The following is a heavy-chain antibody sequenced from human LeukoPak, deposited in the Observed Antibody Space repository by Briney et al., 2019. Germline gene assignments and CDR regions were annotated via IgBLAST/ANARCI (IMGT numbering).Heavy chain of an antibody. J-gene: IGHJ2*01. D-gene: IGHD1-7*01. CDR3: ASSPPTGTTWYFDL. CDR1: GFTFSTYA. Sequence: GRSLRLSCAASGFTFSTYAMHWVRQAPGKGLEYVSGISSDGGSTYYANSVKGRFTISRDNSKNTLYLQVGGLRADDMAVYYCASSPPTGTTWYFDLWGRGTLVTVSS. V-gene: IGHV3-64*01. CDR2: ISSDGGST.